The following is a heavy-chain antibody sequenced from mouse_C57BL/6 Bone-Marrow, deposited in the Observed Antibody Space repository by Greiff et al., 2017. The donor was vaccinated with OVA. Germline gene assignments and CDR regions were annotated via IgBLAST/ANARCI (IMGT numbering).Heavy chain of an antibody. CDR1: GFTFSSYA. V-gene: IGHV5-4*01. Sequence: EVKLMESGGGLVKPGGSLKLSCAASGFTFSSYAMSWVRQTPEKRLEWVATISDGGSYTYYPDNVKGRFTISRDNAKNNLYLQMSHLKSEDTAVYYCARDPHSNYAMDYWGQGTSVTVSS. J-gene: IGHJ4*01. CDR2: ISDGGSYT. CDR3: ARDPHSNYAMDY. D-gene: IGHD2-5*01.